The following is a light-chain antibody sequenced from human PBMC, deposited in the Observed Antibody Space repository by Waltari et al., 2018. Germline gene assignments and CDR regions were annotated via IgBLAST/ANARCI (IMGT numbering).Light chain of an antibody. Sequence: DIQMTQSPSTLSASVGDRVTITSRASQSISSWLAWYQQKPGKAPKLLIYKASTLGRGIPSRFSGSGSGTEFTLTISSLQPDDFATYYCQQYNTNSPWTFGQGTKVEIK. J-gene: IGKJ1*01. CDR2: KAS. CDR1: QSISSW. CDR3: QQYNTNSPWT. V-gene: IGKV1-5*03.